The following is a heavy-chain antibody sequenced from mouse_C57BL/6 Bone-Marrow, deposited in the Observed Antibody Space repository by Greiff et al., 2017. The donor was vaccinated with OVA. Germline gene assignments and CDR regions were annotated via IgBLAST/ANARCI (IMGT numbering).Heavy chain of an antibody. V-gene: IGHV1-52*01. CDR3: ARKGLRRAMDY. D-gene: IGHD2-2*01. CDR1: GYTFTSYW. Sequence: QVQLQQPGAELVRPGSSVKLSCKASGYTFTSYWMHWVKQRPIQGLEWIGNIDPSDSETHYNQKFKDKATLTVDKSSSTAYMQLSSLTSEDSAVYYCARKGLRRAMDYWGQGTSVTGSS. CDR2: IDPSDSET. J-gene: IGHJ4*01.